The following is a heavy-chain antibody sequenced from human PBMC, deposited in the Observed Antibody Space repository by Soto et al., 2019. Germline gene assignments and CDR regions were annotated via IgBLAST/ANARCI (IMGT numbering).Heavy chain of an antibody. CDR1: GYTFTGHY. Sequence: ASVKVSCKASGYTFTGHYIHWVRQAPEQGPEWMGEIGPESGATRYAQRFQGRVTMTRDMSIATVYMELNNLSPDDTAVYYCGRGRSGQIVVFYWGQGTPVTVSS. CDR2: IGPESGAT. V-gene: IGHV1-2*02. CDR3: GRGRSGQIVVFY. D-gene: IGHD1-26*01. J-gene: IGHJ4*02.